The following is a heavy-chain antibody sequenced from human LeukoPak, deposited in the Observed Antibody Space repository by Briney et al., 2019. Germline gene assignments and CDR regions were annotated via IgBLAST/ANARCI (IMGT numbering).Heavy chain of an antibody. CDR1: GGSISSGGYY. V-gene: IGHV4-31*03. CDR3: ARWFGELFYWFDP. CDR2: IYYSGST. J-gene: IGHJ5*02. D-gene: IGHD3-10*01. Sequence: PSETLSLTCTVSGGSISSGGYYWSWLRQHPGKGLEWIGYIYYSGSTYYNPSLKSRVTISVDTSKNQFSLKLSSVTAADTAVYYCARWFGELFYWFDPWGQGTLVTVSS.